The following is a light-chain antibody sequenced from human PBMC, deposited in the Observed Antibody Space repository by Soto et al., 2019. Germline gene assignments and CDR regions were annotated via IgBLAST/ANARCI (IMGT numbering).Light chain of an antibody. J-gene: IGKJ5*01. CDR1: QGIGDY. Sequence: DIQMTQSPSSLSASIGDRVTITCQASQGIGDYLNWYQHKPGKAPKLLIYDASNLETGVPSRFSGSGSGTDFTFTTSTLQPEDIATYYCQQSDNLPFTFGQGTRLEIK. CDR3: QQSDNLPFT. CDR2: DAS. V-gene: IGKV1-33*01.